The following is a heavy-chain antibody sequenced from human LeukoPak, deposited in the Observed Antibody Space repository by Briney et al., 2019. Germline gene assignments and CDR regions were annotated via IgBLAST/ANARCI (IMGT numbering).Heavy chain of an antibody. J-gene: IGHJ4*02. D-gene: IGHD3-3*01. Sequence: ASVKVSCKVSGYTLTELSMHWVRQAPGKGLEWMGGFDPEDGETIYAQKFQGRVTMTEDTSTDTAYMELSSLRSEDTAVYYCATGLRFLEWQYFDYWGQGTLVTVSS. CDR2: FDPEDGET. CDR3: ATGLRFLEWQYFDY. V-gene: IGHV1-24*01. CDR1: GYTLTELS.